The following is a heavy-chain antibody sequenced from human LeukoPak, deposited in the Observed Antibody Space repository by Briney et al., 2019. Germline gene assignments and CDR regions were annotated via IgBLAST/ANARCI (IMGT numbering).Heavy chain of an antibody. D-gene: IGHD5-18*01. CDR3: ARDIRYSFNWFDP. CDR2: IYYSGSI. Sequence: SETLSLTCTVSGGSIASGGYYWTWIRQHPGKGLEWIGYIYYSGSIYYNPSLKSRVTISVDTSKNQFSLKLSSVTAADTAVYYCARDIRYSFNWFDPWGQGTLVTVSS. CDR1: GGSIASGGYY. J-gene: IGHJ5*02. V-gene: IGHV4-31*03.